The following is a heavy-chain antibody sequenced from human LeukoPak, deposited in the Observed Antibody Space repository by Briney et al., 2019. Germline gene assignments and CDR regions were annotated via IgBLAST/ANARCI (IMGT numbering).Heavy chain of an antibody. J-gene: IGHJ4*02. CDR1: GCSISIRY. D-gene: IGHD3-22*01. CDR3: ARGLSYGGSGYYFDS. V-gene: IGHV4-59*11. Sequence: PSETLSLTCSVSGCSISIRYWSWIRQPPGKGLEWIGYIQYRGSINYNPSLKSRVTISLDTSKNYFNLRLSSVTAEDTAVYYCARGLSYGGSGYYFDSWGPGTLVTVSS. CDR2: IQYRGSI.